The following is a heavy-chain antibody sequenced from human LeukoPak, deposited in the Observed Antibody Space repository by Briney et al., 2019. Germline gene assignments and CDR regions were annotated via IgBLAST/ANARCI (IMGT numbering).Heavy chain of an antibody. V-gene: IGHV4-59*08. Sequence: PSETLSLTCTVSGGSISSYYWSWIRQPPGKGLEWIGYIYYSGSTNYNPSLKSRVTIPVDTSKNQFSLKLSSVTAADTAVYYCARYSSGWYGGHFDYWGQGTLVAVSP. J-gene: IGHJ4*02. CDR3: ARYSSGWYGGHFDY. D-gene: IGHD6-19*01. CDR1: GGSISSYY. CDR2: IYYSGST.